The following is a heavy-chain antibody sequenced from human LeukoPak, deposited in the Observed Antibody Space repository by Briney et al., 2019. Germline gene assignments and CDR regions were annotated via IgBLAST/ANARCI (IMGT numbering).Heavy chain of an antibody. Sequence: ASVKVSCKASGYAFTGYYMHWVRQAPGQGLEWMGWINPNSGGTNYAQKFQGWVTMTRDTSISTAYMELSRLRSDDTAVYYCARDYDFWSGYYSQNWFDPWGQGTLVTVSS. V-gene: IGHV1-2*04. CDR1: GYAFTGYY. CDR2: INPNSGGT. D-gene: IGHD3-3*01. J-gene: IGHJ5*02. CDR3: ARDYDFWSGYYSQNWFDP.